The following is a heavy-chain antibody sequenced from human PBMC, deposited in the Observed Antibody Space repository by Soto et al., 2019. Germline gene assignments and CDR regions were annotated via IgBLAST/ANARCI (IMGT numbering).Heavy chain of an antibody. CDR2: INSDGSST. V-gene: IGHV3-74*01. Sequence: PGGSLRLSCAASGFTFSSYWMHWVRQAPGKGLVWVSRINSDGSSTSYADSVKGRFTISRDNAKNTLYLQMNSLRAEDTAVYYCATHYGDYYENFDYWGQGTLVTVS. CDR3: ATHYGDYYENFDY. J-gene: IGHJ4*02. D-gene: IGHD4-17*01. CDR1: GFTFSSYW.